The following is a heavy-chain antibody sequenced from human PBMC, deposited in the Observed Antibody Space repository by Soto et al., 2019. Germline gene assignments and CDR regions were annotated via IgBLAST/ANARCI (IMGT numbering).Heavy chain of an antibody. D-gene: IGHD5-18*01. CDR1: GFIFSSYA. Sequence: GGSLRLSCAASGFIFSSYAMSWVRQAPGKGLEWVSAISGSGGSTYYADSVKGRFTISRDNSKNTLYLQMNSLRAEDTAVYYCAKDRGYSYAPGNFDYWGQGTLVTVSS. CDR3: AKDRGYSYAPGNFDY. V-gene: IGHV3-23*01. CDR2: ISGSGGST. J-gene: IGHJ4*02.